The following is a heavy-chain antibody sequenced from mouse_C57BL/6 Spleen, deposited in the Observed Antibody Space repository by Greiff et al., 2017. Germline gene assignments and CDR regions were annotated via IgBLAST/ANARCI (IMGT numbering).Heavy chain of an antibody. D-gene: IGHD4-1*01. V-gene: IGHV1-64*01. Sequence: QVQLQQPGAELVKPGASVKLSCKASGYTFTSYWMHWVKQRPGQGLEWIGMIHPNSGSTNYNEKFKSKATLTVDKSSSTAYMQLSSLTSEDSAVYYCEAFSGTEGFDYWGQGTTLTVSS. J-gene: IGHJ2*01. CDR2: IHPNSGST. CDR1: GYTFTSYW. CDR3: EAFSGTEGFDY.